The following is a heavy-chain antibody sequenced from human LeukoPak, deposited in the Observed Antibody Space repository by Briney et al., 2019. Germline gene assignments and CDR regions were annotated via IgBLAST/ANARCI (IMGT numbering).Heavy chain of an antibody. CDR2: IYYSGST. J-gene: IGHJ4*02. Sequence: SETLSLTCTVSGGSISSYYWSWIRQPPGKGLEWIGYIYYSGSTNYNPPLKSRVTISVDTSKNQFSLKLSSVTAADTAVYYCARQGGSGYDGLFDYWGQGTLVTVSS. V-gene: IGHV4-59*01. CDR3: ARQGGSGYDGLFDY. CDR1: GGSISSYY. D-gene: IGHD5-12*01.